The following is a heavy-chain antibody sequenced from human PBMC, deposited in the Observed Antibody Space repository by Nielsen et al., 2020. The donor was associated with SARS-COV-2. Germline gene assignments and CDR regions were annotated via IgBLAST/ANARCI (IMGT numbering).Heavy chain of an antibody. CDR3: AKESQYSGYDLYYYSYYGMDV. D-gene: IGHD5-12*01. J-gene: IGHJ6*02. CDR2: ISASGHST. CDR1: GFPFRTYG. V-gene: IGHV3-23*01. Sequence: GESLKISCAPSGFPFRTYGMIWVRQAPGLGLEWVSAISASGHSTYYADSVRGRFTISRDGSDGTVHLQMDSLRVGDTAIYYCAKESQYSGYDLYYYSYYGMDVWGQGTTVTVSS.